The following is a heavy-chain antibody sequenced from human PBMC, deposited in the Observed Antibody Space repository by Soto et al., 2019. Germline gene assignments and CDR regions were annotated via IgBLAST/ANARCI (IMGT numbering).Heavy chain of an antibody. J-gene: IGHJ5*02. CDR2: INHSGST. CDR3: ARGPIVGARGGFGFDQ. V-gene: IGHV4-34*01. Sequence: SETLSLTCAVYGGSFSGYYWTWIRQPPGKGLEWIGEINHSGSTNYNPSLKSRVTISVDPSKNQFSLKLTSVTAADTAVYYCARGPIVGARGGFGFDQWGQGTMATASS. D-gene: IGHD1-26*01. CDR1: GGSFSGYY.